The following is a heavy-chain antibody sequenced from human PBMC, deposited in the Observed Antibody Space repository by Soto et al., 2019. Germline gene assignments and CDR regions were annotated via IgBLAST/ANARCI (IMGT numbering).Heavy chain of an antibody. CDR3: ARGGIAAAGTWFDP. V-gene: IGHV4-34*01. Sequence: SETLSLTCAVYGGSFSGYSWSWIRQPPGKGLEWIGEINHSGSTNYNPSLKSRVTISVDTSKNQFSLKLSSVTAADTAVYYCARGGIAAAGTWFDPWGQGTLVTVSS. CDR2: INHSGST. D-gene: IGHD6-13*01. J-gene: IGHJ5*02. CDR1: GGSFSGYS.